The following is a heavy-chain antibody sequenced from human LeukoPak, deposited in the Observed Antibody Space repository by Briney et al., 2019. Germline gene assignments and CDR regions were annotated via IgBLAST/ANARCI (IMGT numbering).Heavy chain of an antibody. V-gene: IGHV3-48*02. CDR2: ISSSSSTI. Sequence: GGSLRLSCAASGFTFSSYSMNWVRQAPGKGLEWVSYISSSSSTIYYADSVKGRFTISRDNAKNSLYLQTNSLRDEGTAVYYCARDSPMGSPFDYWGQGTLVTVSS. CDR3: ARDSPMGSPFDY. D-gene: IGHD3-10*01. CDR1: GFTFSSYS. J-gene: IGHJ4*02.